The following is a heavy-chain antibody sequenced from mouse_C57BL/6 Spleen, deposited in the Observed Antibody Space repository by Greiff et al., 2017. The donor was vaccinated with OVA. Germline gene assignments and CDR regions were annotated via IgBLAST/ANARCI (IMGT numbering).Heavy chain of an antibody. D-gene: IGHD1-1*01. Sequence: QVQLQQSGPELVKPGASVKISCKASGYSFTSYYIHWVKQRPGQGLEWIGWIYPGSGNTKYNEKFKGKATLTADTSSSTAYMQLSSLTSEDSAVYYCARGYYGSSYAFAYWGQGTLVTVSA. CDR3: ARGYYGSSYAFAY. CDR2: IYPGSGNT. CDR1: GYSFTSYY. J-gene: IGHJ3*01. V-gene: IGHV1-66*01.